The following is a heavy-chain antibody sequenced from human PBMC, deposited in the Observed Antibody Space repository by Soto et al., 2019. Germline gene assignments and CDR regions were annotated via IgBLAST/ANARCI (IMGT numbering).Heavy chain of an antibody. V-gene: IGHV4-31*03. CDR3: ARGKTVAAAGPFDY. D-gene: IGHD6-13*01. CDR2: IYYSGST. Sequence: SETLSLTCTVSGGSISSGGYYWSWIRQHPGKGPEWIGYIYYSGSTYYNPSLKSRVTISGDTSKNQFSLKLRSVTAADTAVYYCARGKTVAAAGPFDYWGQGTLVTVS. CDR1: GGSISSGGYY. J-gene: IGHJ4*02.